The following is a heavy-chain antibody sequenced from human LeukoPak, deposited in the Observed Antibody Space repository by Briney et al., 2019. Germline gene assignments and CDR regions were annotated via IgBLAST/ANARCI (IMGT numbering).Heavy chain of an antibody. CDR2: INPNSGGT. D-gene: IGHD3-3*01. Sequence: ASVKVSCKASGYTFTGYYMHWVRQAPGQGLEWMGWINPNSGGTNYAQKFQGRVTMTRDTSISTAFMELSRLRSDDTAVYYCARNRGWSGYYSLDYWGQGTLVTVSS. V-gene: IGHV1-2*02. J-gene: IGHJ4*02. CDR1: GYTFTGYY. CDR3: ARNRGWSGYYSLDY.